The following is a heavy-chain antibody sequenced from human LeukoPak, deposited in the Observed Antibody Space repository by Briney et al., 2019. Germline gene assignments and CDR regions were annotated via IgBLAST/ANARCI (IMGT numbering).Heavy chain of an antibody. J-gene: IGHJ6*03. CDR2: IIPIFGTA. V-gene: IGHV1-69*13. CDR3: ARRHPYYYYYYMDV. Sequence: ASVKVSCNASGGTFSSYAISWVRQAPGQGLEWMGGIIPIFGTANYAQKFQGRVTITADESTSTAYMELSSLRSEDTAVYYCARRHPYYYYYYMDVWGKGTTVTVSS. CDR1: GGTFSSYA.